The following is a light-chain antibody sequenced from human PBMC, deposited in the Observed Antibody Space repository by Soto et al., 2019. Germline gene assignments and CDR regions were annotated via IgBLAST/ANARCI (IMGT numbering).Light chain of an antibody. Sequence: MTKPPAILSGSPGEQDNLSSRASQSVSSHLAWYQQKPGQAPRLLIYGASTRATGSPAWFSGSGSGTELTLTISSLQSEDFAVYYCQQYNNWPPITFGQGTRLEIK. CDR3: QQYNNWPPIT. CDR2: GAS. CDR1: QSVSSH. J-gene: IGKJ5*01. V-gene: IGKV3-15*01.